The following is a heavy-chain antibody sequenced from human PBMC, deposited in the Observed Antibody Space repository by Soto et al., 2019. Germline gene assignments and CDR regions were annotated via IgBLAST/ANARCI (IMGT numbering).Heavy chain of an antibody. CDR3: ARGNSSSHTLFDY. CDR1: GGSSNSGGYY. CDR2: IHYSGST. V-gene: IGHV4-31*03. Sequence: QVQLQESGPGLVKPSQTLALTCTVSGGSSNSGGYYWSWIRQQPGKYLEWIGYIHYSGSTYYNPSLKSRVSISVDKSKNQFSLKLRSVTAADKAVYYCARGNSSSHTLFDYWGQGNLVTGSS. D-gene: IGHD6-13*01. J-gene: IGHJ4*02.